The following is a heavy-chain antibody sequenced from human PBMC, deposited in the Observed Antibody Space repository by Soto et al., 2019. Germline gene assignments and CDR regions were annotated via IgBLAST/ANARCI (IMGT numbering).Heavy chain of an antibody. V-gene: IGHV5-51*01. CDR3: ARRYCSGLTCYYFDY. CDR1: EFSFTNHW. CDR2: INPADSDT. Sequence: GESLKISCKASEFSFTNHWIAWVRQMPGRGLEWMGIINPADSDTRYSPSFQGQVTISADRSTTTAYLQWNSLKASDTATYYCARRYCSGLTCYYFDYWGQGTLVTVSS. J-gene: IGHJ4*02. D-gene: IGHD2-15*01.